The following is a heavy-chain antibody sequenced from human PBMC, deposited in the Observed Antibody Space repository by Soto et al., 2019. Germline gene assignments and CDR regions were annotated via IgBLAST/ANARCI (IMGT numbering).Heavy chain of an antibody. V-gene: IGHV4-39*01. CDR3: ARHRSGSDWLDP. CDR1: GGSISDISYC. Sequence: PSETLSLTCTVSGGSISDISYCWGWIRQPPGKGLQWIGCMFYSGATYYNPSLKNRVTLSVDTSNNEFSLKLVSVTAPDTAVYYCARHRSGSDWLDPWGQGTLVTSP. CDR2: MFYSGAT. J-gene: IGHJ5*02. D-gene: IGHD3-22*01.